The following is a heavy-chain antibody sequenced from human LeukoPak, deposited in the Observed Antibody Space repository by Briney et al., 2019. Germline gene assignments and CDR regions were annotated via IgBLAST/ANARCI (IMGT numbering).Heavy chain of an antibody. CDR3: ARGYGDSKPFDY. CDR2: IYYSGST. J-gene: IGHJ4*02. Sequence: SETLSLTCIVSGGSISSSIYYWGWIRQPPGKGLEWIGSIYYSGSTYYNPSLKSRVTISVDTSKNQFSLKLSSVTAADTAVYYCARGYGDSKPFDYWGQGTLVTVSS. V-gene: IGHV4-39*07. D-gene: IGHD4-17*01. CDR1: GGSISSSIYY.